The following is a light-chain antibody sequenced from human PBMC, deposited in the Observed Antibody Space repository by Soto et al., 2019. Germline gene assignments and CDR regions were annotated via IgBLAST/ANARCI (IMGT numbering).Light chain of an antibody. V-gene: IGKV1-5*01. J-gene: IGKJ1*01. Sequence: DIQMTQSPSTLSASVGDRVTITCRASQSIGRWLAWYQQQPGSAPKLLIYDASSLQSGVPSRFSVSGSGTEFTLSISSLQHDDFATYSGQQYKGTFGQGTKGEIK. CDR2: DAS. CDR3: QQYKGT. CDR1: QSIGRW.